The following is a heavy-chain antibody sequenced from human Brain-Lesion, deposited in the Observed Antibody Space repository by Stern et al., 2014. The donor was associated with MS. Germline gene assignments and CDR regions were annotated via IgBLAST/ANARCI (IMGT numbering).Heavy chain of an antibody. D-gene: IGHD2-2*01. J-gene: IGHJ6*02. CDR3: ARGRVVPGFQYYATDV. V-gene: IGHV4-61*02. CDR2: IFNSGST. CDR1: GGSISSGGYY. Sequence: QVQLQESGPGLVKPSQTLSLSCTVSGGSISSGGYYWSWIRQPAGKGLEWIGRIFNSGSTSYNPSLKSRGTLSIDKSQNPFVPTLNSMTAADTAVYYCARGRVVPGFQYYATDVWGQGTTVIVSS.